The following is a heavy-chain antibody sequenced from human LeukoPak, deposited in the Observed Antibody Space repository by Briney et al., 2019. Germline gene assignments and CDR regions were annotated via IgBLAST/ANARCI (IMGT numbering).Heavy chain of an antibody. J-gene: IGHJ6*03. V-gene: IGHV3-30*18. CDR1: GFTLSHTG. CDR2: ISYDGRNK. CDR3: AKCRDSSSWYHKSHSRAAMDV. Sequence: PGGSLRLSCAAFGFTLSHTGMHWVRQAPGKGLDWVAVISYDGRNKYYADSVKGRFTLSRDDFKNTLYLQMNSLRVEDPAVYYCAKCRDSSSWYHKSHSRAAMDVWGKGTTVTISS. D-gene: IGHD6-13*01.